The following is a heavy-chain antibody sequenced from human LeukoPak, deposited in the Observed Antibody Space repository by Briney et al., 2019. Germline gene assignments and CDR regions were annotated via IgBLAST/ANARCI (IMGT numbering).Heavy chain of an antibody. CDR2: ISYDGSNK. CDR3: ARDAEYSSHSFDY. CDR1: GFTFSSYA. Sequence: PGRSLRLSCAASGFTFSSYAMHWVRQAPGKGLEWVAVISYDGSNKYYADSVKGRFTISRDNAKNSLYLQMNSLRAEDTAVYYCARDAEYSSHSFDYWGQGTLVTVSS. J-gene: IGHJ4*02. D-gene: IGHD6-6*01. V-gene: IGHV3-30-3*01.